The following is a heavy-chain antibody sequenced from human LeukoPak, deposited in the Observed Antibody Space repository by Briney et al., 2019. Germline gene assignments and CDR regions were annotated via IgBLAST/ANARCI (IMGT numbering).Heavy chain of an antibody. CDR1: GGSISSGSYY. CDR2: IYTSGST. Sequence: PSQTLSLTCTVSGGSISSGSYYWSWIRQPAGKGLEWIGRIYTSGSTNYNPSLKSRVTISVDTSKNQFSLKLSSVTAADTAVYYCARGTPGAFDIWGQGTMVTVSS. J-gene: IGHJ3*02. V-gene: IGHV4-61*02. CDR3: ARGTPGAFDI.